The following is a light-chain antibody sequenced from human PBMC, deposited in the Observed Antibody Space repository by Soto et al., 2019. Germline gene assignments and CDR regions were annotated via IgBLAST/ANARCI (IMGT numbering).Light chain of an antibody. J-gene: IGKJ4*01. CDR3: QQLYTYPLT. CDR2: TAS. CDR1: QGVNSY. Sequence: DIQLTQSPSFLSASVGDRVTVTCRGSQGVNSYLAWYQQKPGKAPQLLIYTASTLQSGVPSRFSGSGSGTAFTLTITSLQPEDFAAYYCQQLYTYPLTFGGGTKVEIK. V-gene: IGKV1-9*01.